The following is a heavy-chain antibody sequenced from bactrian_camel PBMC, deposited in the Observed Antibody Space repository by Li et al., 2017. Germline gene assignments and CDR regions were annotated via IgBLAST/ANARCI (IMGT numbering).Heavy chain of an antibody. CDR1: GWSYSTYC. Sequence: HVQLVESGGGLVQPGGSLTLSCAASGWSYSTYCLGWFRQVPGQEREGVAFIYTRDESRYYADSVKGRFTISQDKAQNTVYLQMNSLKTEDTAVYYCATDVGNWYRDWGQGTQVTVS. CDR2: IYTRDESR. J-gene: IGHJ4*01. CDR3: ATDVGNWYRD. V-gene: IGHV3S54*01. D-gene: IGHD6*01.